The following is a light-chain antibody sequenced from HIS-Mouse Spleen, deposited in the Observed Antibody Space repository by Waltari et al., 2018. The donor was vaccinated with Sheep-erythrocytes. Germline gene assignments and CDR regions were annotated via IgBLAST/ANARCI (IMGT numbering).Light chain of an antibody. CDR3: QAWDSSTAV. CDR2: QDR. Sequence: SYELTQPPSVSVSQGQTASITCSGDKWGDKYACWYQQKPGQSPVLVIYQDRKRPSGIPERFSGSNSGNTATLTISGTQAMDEADYYCQAWDSSTAVFGGGTKLTVL. V-gene: IGLV3-1*01. CDR1: KWGDKY. J-gene: IGLJ2*01.